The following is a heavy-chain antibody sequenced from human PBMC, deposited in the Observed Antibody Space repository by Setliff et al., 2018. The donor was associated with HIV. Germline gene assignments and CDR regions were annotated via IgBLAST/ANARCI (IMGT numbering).Heavy chain of an antibody. J-gene: IGHJ4*02. V-gene: IGHV4-59*01. CDR2: IYYSGST. D-gene: IGHD6-19*01. CDR3: ASYSRGLPFYN. Sequence: PSETLSLTCTVSGGSISTYYWGWIRQAPGKGLEWIGYIYYSGSTNYNPSLKSRVTISVDTSKNQFFLKLSSVTAADTAVYYCASYSRGLPFYNWGQGTLVTAPQ. CDR1: GGSISTYY.